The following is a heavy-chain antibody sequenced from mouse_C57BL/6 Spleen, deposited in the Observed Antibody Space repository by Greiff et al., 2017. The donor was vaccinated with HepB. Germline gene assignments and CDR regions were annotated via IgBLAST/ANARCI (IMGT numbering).Heavy chain of an antibody. CDR1: GYTFTSYW. CDR3: ATPIYYGLDY. Sequence: QVQLQQPGAELVMPGASVKLSCKASGYTFTSYWMHWVKQRPGQGLEWIGEIDPSDSYTNYNQKLKGKSTLTVDKSSSTSSMQLSSLTSEDSAVYYCATPIYYGLDYWGQGTTLTVSS. D-gene: IGHD2-1*01. CDR2: IDPSDSYT. V-gene: IGHV1-69*01. J-gene: IGHJ2*01.